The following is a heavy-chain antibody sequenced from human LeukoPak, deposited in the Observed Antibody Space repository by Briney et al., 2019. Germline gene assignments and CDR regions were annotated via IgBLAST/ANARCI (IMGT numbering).Heavy chain of an antibody. CDR3: ASWYGAPRHYVDN. J-gene: IGHJ4*02. V-gene: IGHV3-33*01. CDR1: GFIFRNYG. D-gene: IGHD4-17*01. Sequence: GGSLRLSCAASGFIFRNYGMHWVRQAPGKGLEGVAVIWYEGSNKYYADSVKGRFTISRDNSKNKLYLQMSSLRAEDTAVYYCASWYGAPRHYVDNWGQGTLVTVSS. CDR2: IWYEGSNK.